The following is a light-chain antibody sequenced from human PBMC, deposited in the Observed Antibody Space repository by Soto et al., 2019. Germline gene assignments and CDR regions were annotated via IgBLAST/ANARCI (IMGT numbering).Light chain of an antibody. CDR2: DTS. V-gene: IGLV7-46*01. Sequence: QAVVTQEPSLTVSPGGTVTLTCGSSTGAVTSGHYPYWVQQKPGQAPRTLIFDTSNKHSWTPARFSGSLLGGKAALTLSGAQPEDEADYYCFLSYSGTHVFGTGTQLTVL. CDR3: FLSYSGTHV. J-gene: IGLJ1*01. CDR1: TGAVTSGHY.